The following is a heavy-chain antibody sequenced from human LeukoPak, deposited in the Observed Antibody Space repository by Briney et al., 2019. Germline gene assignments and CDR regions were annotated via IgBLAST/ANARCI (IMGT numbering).Heavy chain of an antibody. J-gene: IGHJ4*02. CDR1: GFTFSSYA. CDR2: ISARDGRT. V-gene: IGHV3-23*01. D-gene: IGHD1-1*01. Sequence: GGSLRLSCAASGFTFSSYAMNWVRQASGKGLEWVSIISARDGRTYYADSVKGRFTISRDNSKNTLYLQMNSLRVEDTAVYYCAKDRNDWKQGIDSWGQGTLVTVST. CDR3: AKDRNDWKQGIDS.